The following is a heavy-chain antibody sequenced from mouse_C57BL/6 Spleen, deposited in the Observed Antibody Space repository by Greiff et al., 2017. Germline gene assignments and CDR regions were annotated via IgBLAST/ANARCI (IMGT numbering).Heavy chain of an antibody. V-gene: IGHV1-64*01. CDR2: IHPNSGST. J-gene: IGHJ2*01. CDR1: GYTFTSYW. Sequence: QVQLQQPGAELVKPGASVKLSCKASGYTFTSYWMHWVKQRPGQGLEWIGMIHPNSGSTNYNEKFKNKATLTVDKSSSTAYMQLSSLTSEDSAVYYCARIGITTVVAKDFDYWGQGTTLTVSS. CDR3: ARIGITTVVAKDFDY. D-gene: IGHD1-1*01.